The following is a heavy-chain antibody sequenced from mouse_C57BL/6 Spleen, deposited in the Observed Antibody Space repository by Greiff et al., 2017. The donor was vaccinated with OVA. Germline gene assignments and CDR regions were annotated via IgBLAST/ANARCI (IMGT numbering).Heavy chain of an antibody. J-gene: IGHJ3*01. Sequence: EVQGVESGGGLVKPGGSLKLSCAASGFTFSSYAMSWVRQTPEKRLEWVATISDGGSYTYYPDNVKGRFTISRDNAKNNLYLQMSHLKSEDTAMYYCAREHITTVVGPFAYWGQGTLVTVSA. CDR3: AREHITTVVGPFAY. V-gene: IGHV5-4*01. CDR2: ISDGGSYT. D-gene: IGHD1-1*01. CDR1: GFTFSSYA.